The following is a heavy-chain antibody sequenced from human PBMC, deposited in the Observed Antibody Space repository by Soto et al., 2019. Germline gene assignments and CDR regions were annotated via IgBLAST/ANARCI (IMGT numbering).Heavy chain of an antibody. CDR1: GFTFSSYG. CDR2: IWYDGSNK. J-gene: IGHJ4*02. D-gene: IGHD2-2*01. CDR3: ARDWSRYCSSTSCYNFDY. Sequence: GGSLRLSCAASGFTFSSYGMHWVRQAPGKGLEWVAVIWYDGSNKYYADSVKGRFTISRDNSKNTLYLQMNSLRAEDTAVYYCARDWSRYCSSTSCYNFDYWGQGTLVTVSS. V-gene: IGHV3-33*01.